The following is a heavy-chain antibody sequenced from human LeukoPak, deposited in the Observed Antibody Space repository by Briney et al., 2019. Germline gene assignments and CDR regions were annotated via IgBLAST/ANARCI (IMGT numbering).Heavy chain of an antibody. CDR1: GFTFSSYW. CDR3: ARDRWGVVVVPAADYYYYGMDV. CDR2: IKQDGSEK. J-gene: IGHJ6*02. D-gene: IGHD2-2*01. Sequence: GGSLRLSCAASGFTFSSYWMSWVRQAPGKGLEWVANIKQDGSEKYYVDSVKGRFTISRDNAKNSLYLQMNSLRAEDTAVYYCARDRWGVVVVPAADYYYYGMDVWGQGTTVTVSS. V-gene: IGHV3-7*01.